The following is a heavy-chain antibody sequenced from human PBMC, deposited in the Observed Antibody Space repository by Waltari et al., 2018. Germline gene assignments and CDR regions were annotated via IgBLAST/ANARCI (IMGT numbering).Heavy chain of an antibody. J-gene: IGHJ4*02. D-gene: IGHD2-15*01. CDR2: MSYDGISR. CDR1: GFTFSIW. Sequence: VESGGGVVQPGRSLRVSCAALGFTFSIWIYIWVRQAPGKGLEWVAAMSYDGISRYYADSVKGRFTIGGDDSKNTVYLQIDSLRPEDTAVYYCAREGGTSGYSGYFDHWGQGTLVTVSS. CDR3: AREGGTSGYSGYFDH. V-gene: IGHV3-30*01.